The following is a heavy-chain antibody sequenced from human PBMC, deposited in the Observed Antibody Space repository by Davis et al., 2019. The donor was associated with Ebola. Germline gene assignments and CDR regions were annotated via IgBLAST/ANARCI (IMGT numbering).Heavy chain of an antibody. Sequence: EGSLRLSCTDSVITFSSYAMTWVRQAPGKGLEWVSAISGSGGSTYYADSVKGRFTISRDNSKNTLYLQMNSLRAEDTAVYYCAKARIAALRFDPWGQGTLVTVSS. D-gene: IGHD6-6*01. CDR1: VITFSSYA. CDR3: AKARIAALRFDP. J-gene: IGHJ5*02. CDR2: ISGSGGST. V-gene: IGHV3-23*01.